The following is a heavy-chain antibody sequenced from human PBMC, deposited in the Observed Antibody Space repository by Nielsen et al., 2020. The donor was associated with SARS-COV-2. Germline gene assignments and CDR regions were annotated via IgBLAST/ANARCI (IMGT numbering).Heavy chain of an antibody. J-gene: IGHJ4*02. D-gene: IGHD1-26*01. Sequence: ASVKVSCKASGYTFSHYSLHWVRQAPGQGLQWVGWINGGDGNTKYSQEFQGRLTITRDTSASTVYMALSSLRSEDTAIYYCASRIVAAFDFWGQGTLLAVSS. CDR2: INGGDGNT. V-gene: IGHV1-3*01. CDR3: ASRIVAAFDF. CDR1: GYTFSHYS.